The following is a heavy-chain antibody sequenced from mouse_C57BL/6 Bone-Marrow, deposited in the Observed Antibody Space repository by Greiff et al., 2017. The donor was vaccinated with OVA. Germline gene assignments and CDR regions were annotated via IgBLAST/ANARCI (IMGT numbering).Heavy chain of an antibody. CDR2: IHPSDSDP. CDR3: AIIYYDYDGAWFAY. V-gene: IGHV1-74*01. CDR1: GYTFTSYW. Sequence: QVQPQQPGAELVKPGASVKVSCKASGYTFTSYWMHWVKQRPGQGLEWIGRIHPSDSDPNYNQKFKGKATLTVDKSSSTAYMQLSSLTSEDSAVYYCAIIYYDYDGAWFAYWGQGTLVTVSA. D-gene: IGHD2-4*01. J-gene: IGHJ3*01.